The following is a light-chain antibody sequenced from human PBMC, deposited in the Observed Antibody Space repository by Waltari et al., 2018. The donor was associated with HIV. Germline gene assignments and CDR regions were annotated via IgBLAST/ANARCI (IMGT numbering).Light chain of an antibody. Sequence: QSALTQAPSASGTPGQRVDISCSGATSNIGSNNVNWYQHLPGAAPKLLSYDNNQRPSGIPDRCSGSKSGSSASLAITGLQSDDEADFYCSTWDDNLNGPVFGGGTRLTVL. J-gene: IGLJ3*02. CDR1: TSNIGSNN. V-gene: IGLV1-44*01. CDR3: STWDDNLNGPV. CDR2: DNN.